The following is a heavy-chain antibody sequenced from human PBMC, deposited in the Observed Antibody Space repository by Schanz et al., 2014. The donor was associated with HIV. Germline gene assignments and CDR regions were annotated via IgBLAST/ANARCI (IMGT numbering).Heavy chain of an antibody. V-gene: IGHV3-21*01. CDR3: ARSVGVRDEDGMDV. CDR1: GFNFNNYA. CDR2: ISSDSSYI. Sequence: EVQLLESGGGLEQPGGSLRLSCAASGFNFNNYAMTWVRQAPGKGLEWVSSISSDSSYIFYADSMKGRFTISRDNARNSLYLQIRSLRAEDTAVYYCARSVGVRDEDGMDVWGQGTKVTVSS. D-gene: IGHD3-10*01. J-gene: IGHJ6*02.